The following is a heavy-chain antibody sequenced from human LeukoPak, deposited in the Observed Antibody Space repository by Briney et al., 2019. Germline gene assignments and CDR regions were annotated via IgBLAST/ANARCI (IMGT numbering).Heavy chain of an antibody. CDR2: IFPGDSDT. Sequence: GESLKISCKGSGYSFTSYWIGWVRQMPGKGLEWMGIIFPGDSDTKYSPSFQGQVTISADKSISTVYLQWSSLKASDTAMFYCARRSGSSYFFDYWGQGTLVTVSS. J-gene: IGHJ4*02. D-gene: IGHD1-26*01. V-gene: IGHV5-51*01. CDR3: ARRSGSSYFFDY. CDR1: GYSFTSYW.